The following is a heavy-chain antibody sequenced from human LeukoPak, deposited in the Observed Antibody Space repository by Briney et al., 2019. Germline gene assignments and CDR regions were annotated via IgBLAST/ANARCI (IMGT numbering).Heavy chain of an antibody. Sequence: GASVKVSCKASGYTFTGYYMHWVRQAPGQGLEWMGWINPNSGGTNYAQKFQGRVTMTRDTSISTAYMELSRLRSDDTAVYYCARGHSSGWIIRFDYWGQGTLVTVSS. V-gene: IGHV1-2*02. CDR3: ARGHSSGWIIRFDY. CDR2: INPNSGGT. J-gene: IGHJ4*02. D-gene: IGHD6-19*01. CDR1: GYTFTGYY.